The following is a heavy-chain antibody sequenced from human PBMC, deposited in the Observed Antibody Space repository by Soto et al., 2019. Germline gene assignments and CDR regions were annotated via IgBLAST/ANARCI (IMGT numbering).Heavy chain of an antibody. CDR1: GGTFSSYR. CDR2: IVPIYRTA. CDR3: VRASGYSYGYDDFFDN. J-gene: IGHJ4*01. D-gene: IGHD5-18*01. Sequence: QVQLVQSGAEVKKPGSSVKVSCKASGGTFSSYRINWVRQAPGQGLEWVGGIVPIYRTADYAQKFQGRVTITADESARTSYMELRSLKSQDTAVYYCVRASGYSYGYDDFFDNWGQGTLANVSS. V-gene: IGHV1-69*01.